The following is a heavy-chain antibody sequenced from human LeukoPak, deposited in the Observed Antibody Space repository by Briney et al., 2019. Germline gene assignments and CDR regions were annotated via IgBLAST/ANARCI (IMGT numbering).Heavy chain of an antibody. Sequence: SSETLSLTCTVSAGSISSTSYYWNWIRQPAGKGLEWIGRIHSSGSTNYNPSLKSRDTISVDTSKNQFSLKLTSVTAADTAVYYCARDGPYSGSYERAFDIWGQGTMVTVSS. CDR1: AGSISSTSYY. CDR2: IHSSGST. V-gene: IGHV4-61*02. D-gene: IGHD1-26*01. CDR3: ARDGPYSGSYERAFDI. J-gene: IGHJ3*02.